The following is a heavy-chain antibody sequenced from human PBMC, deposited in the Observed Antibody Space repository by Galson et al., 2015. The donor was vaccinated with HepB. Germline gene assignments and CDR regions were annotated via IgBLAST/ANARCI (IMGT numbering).Heavy chain of an antibody. CDR1: GFSLNTHGLG. Sequence: PALVKPTQTLTLTCTFSGFSLNTHGLGVGWIRQPPGKALEWLALIYWDDYKFYSPSLKTRLSIAKDTSENQVVLTMTNMNPADTGTYFCAHRRVRFPFDPWGQGILVIVSS. CDR2: IYWDDYK. D-gene: IGHD3-3*01. V-gene: IGHV2-5*02. J-gene: IGHJ5*02. CDR3: AHRRVRFPFDP.